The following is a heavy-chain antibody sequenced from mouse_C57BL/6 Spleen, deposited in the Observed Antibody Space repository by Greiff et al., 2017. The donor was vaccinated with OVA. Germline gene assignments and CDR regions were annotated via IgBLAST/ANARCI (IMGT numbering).Heavy chain of an antibody. D-gene: IGHD2-4*01. CDR3: ARKDYDGASWFAY. Sequence: EVQVVESGGDLVKPGGSLKLSCAASGFTFSSYGMSWVRQTPDKRLEWVATISSGGSYTYYPDSVKGRFTISRDNAKNTLYLQMSSLKSEDTAMYYCARKDYDGASWFAYWGQGTLVTVSA. CDR1: GFTFSSYG. CDR2: ISSGGSYT. J-gene: IGHJ3*01. V-gene: IGHV5-6*01.